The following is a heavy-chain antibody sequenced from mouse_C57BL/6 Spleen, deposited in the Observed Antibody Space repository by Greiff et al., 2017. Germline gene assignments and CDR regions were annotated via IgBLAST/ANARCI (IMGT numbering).Heavy chain of an antibody. V-gene: IGHV5-17*01. Sequence: EVKLMESGGGLVKPGGSLKLSCAASGFTFSDYGMHWVRQAPEKGLEWVAYISSGSSTIYYADTVKGRFTISRDNAKNTLFLQMTSLRSEDTAMYYCARHLLLGWGQGTTLTVSS. CDR1: GFTFSDYG. CDR3: ARHLLLG. D-gene: IGHD1-1*01. CDR2: ISSGSSTI. J-gene: IGHJ2*01.